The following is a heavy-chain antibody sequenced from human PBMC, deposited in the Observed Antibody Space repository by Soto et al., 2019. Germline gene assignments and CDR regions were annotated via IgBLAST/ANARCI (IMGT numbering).Heavy chain of an antibody. Sequence: GGSLRLSCAASGFTFDDYAMHWVRQAPGKDLEWVSGISWNSGSIGYADSVKGRFTISRDNTKNSLYLQMNSLRAEDTALYYCAKNRIPRGYSYGFDYWGQGTLVTVSS. J-gene: IGHJ4*02. CDR2: ISWNSGSI. CDR1: GFTFDDYA. D-gene: IGHD5-18*01. V-gene: IGHV3-9*01. CDR3: AKNRIPRGYSYGFDY.